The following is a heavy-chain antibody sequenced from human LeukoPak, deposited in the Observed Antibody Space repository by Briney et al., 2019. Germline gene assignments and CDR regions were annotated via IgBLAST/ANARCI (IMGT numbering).Heavy chain of an antibody. CDR2: ISGSGGST. CDR1: GFTFSSYA. V-gene: IGHV3-23*01. J-gene: IGHJ4*02. D-gene: IGHD3-10*01. CDR3: AKDDVKITMVRGVPYY. Sequence: GGSLRLSCAASGFTFSSYAMSWVRQAPGKGLEWVSAISGSGGSTHYADSVKGRFTISRDNSKNTLYLQMNSLRAEDTAVYYCAKDDVKITMVRGVPYYWGQGTLVTVSS.